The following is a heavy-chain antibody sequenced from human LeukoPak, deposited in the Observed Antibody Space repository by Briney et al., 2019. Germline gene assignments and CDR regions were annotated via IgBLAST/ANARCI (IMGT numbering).Heavy chain of an antibody. Sequence: PGGSLRLSCAAPGFTFSTYAMNWVRQAPGKGLEWVSAISDTGSSTYYAESVKGRFTVSRDNSKNTLYLQMNSLRAEDTAIYYCAKEQGFDPWGQGTLVTVSS. J-gene: IGHJ5*02. CDR3: AKEQGFDP. CDR1: GFTFSTYA. CDR2: ISDTGSST. V-gene: IGHV3-23*01.